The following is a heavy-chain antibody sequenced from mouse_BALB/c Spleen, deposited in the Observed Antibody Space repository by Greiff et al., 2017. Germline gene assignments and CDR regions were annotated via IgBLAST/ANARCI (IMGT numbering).Heavy chain of an antibody. D-gene: IGHD2-3*01. CDR3: NVGWLGDY. V-gene: IGHV14-4*02. Sequence: EVMLVESGAELVRSGASVKLSCTASGFNIKDYYMHWVKQRPEQGLEWIGWIDPENGDTEYAPKFQGKATMTADTSSNTAYLQLSSLTSEDTAVYYCNVGWLGDYWGQGTTLTVSS. J-gene: IGHJ2*01. CDR2: IDPENGDT. CDR1: GFNIKDYY.